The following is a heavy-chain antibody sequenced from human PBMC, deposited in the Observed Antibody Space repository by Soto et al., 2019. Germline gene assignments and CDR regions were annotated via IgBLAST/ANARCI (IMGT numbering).Heavy chain of an antibody. D-gene: IGHD4-17*01. CDR3: ARGDATKIVVTTYYAMDV. Sequence: QVQLVQSGAEVKKPGSSVKVSCKASGGSLSNYGISWVRQAPGQGLEWMGGIIPVFGTANYAQKFQGRVTMTADESTNIVYMDVNSLRSEDTAVYYCARGDATKIVVTTYYAMDVWGQGTTVTVSS. CDR1: GGSLSNYG. CDR2: IIPVFGTA. V-gene: IGHV1-69*12. J-gene: IGHJ6*02.